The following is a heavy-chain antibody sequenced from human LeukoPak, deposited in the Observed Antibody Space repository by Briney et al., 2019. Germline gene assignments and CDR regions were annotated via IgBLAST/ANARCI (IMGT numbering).Heavy chain of an antibody. D-gene: IGHD2-8*02. CDR2: ISGSGGST. V-gene: IGHV3-23*01. CDR1: GFTFSSYW. Sequence: GGSLRLSCAASGFTFSSYWMSWVRQAPGKGLEWVSGISGSGGSTYYADSVRGRFTISRDNSKSTLSLQMNSLRAEDTAIYYCATYRQVLLPFESWGQGTLVTVSS. CDR3: ATYRQVLLPFES. J-gene: IGHJ4*02.